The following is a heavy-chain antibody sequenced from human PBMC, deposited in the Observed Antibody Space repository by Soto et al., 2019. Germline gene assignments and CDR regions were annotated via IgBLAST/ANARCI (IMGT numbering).Heavy chain of an antibody. CDR3: ARHRTRIPPPVYATHYFDS. Sequence: QLQLQESGPGLVKPSETLSLTCAVSDDSITSSISYWGWVRHPPGQGMEWIGSVYYTGRAHYNPSLMSRLTITVASSANQFSLRSNSVTAADTATYYGARHRTRIPPPVYATHYFDSWGQGDLVTVSS. D-gene: IGHD2-8*01. J-gene: IGHJ4*02. CDR1: DDSITSSISY. CDR2: VYYTGRA. V-gene: IGHV4-39*01.